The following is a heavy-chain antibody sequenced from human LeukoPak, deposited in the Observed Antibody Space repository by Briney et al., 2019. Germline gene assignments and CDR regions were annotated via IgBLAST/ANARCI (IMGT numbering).Heavy chain of an antibody. CDR1: GGSISSSSYY. CDR3: ASSYYYDSSGYYFN. J-gene: IGHJ4*02. Sequence: SETLSLTCTVSGGSISSSSYYWGWIRQPPGKGLEWIGSIYYSGSTYYNPSLKSRVTISVDTSKNQFSLKLSSVTAADTAVYYCASSYYYDSSGYYFNWGQGTLVTVSS. D-gene: IGHD3-22*01. V-gene: IGHV4-39*01. CDR2: IYYSGST.